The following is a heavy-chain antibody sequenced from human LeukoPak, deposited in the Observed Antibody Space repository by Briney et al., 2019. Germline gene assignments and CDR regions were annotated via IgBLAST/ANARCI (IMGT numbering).Heavy chain of an antibody. CDR1: GYTFTGYY. V-gene: IGHV1-46*01. CDR2: INPSGGST. J-gene: IGHJ6*02. D-gene: IGHD2-8*01. CDR3: ATRPPYCTNGVCGYYYYYGMDV. Sequence: ASVKVSCKASGYTFTGYYMHWVRQAPGQGLEWMGIINPSGGSTSYAQKFQGRVTMTRDTSTSTVYMELSSLRSEDTAVYYCATRPPYCTNGVCGYYYYYGMDVWGQGTRSPSP.